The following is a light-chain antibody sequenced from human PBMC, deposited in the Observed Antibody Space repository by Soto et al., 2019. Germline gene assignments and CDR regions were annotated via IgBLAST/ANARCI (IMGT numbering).Light chain of an antibody. CDR2: AAS. Sequence: VDRITITCRSSQSISRYLNWYQPRQGKAPKLLIYAASSLQSGVPSRFSGSGYETDFTLTISSLQPEDFATYSCQQSYSTTWTFGQGTKVDIK. CDR1: QSISRY. V-gene: IGKV1-39*01. J-gene: IGKJ1*01. CDR3: QQSYSTTWT.